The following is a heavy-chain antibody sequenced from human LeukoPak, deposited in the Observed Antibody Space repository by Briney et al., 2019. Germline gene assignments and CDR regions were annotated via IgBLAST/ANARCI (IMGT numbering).Heavy chain of an antibody. CDR1: GSIFSRYT. Sequence: GSLRLSCAASGSIFSRYTINWVRQAPGKGLMWVSRINRGGSRTDYADSVKGRFTISRDDAKNTLYLQLNSLRAEDTAVYFCARGGSDTAMAHDYWGQGTLVTVSS. CDR2: INRGGSRT. V-gene: IGHV3-74*01. D-gene: IGHD5-18*01. CDR3: ARGGSDTAMAHDY. J-gene: IGHJ4*02.